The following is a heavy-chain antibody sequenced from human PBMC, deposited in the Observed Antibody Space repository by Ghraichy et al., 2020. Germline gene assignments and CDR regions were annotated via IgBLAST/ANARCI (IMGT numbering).Heavy chain of an antibody. CDR3: TRESGDQKAFDV. J-gene: IGHJ3*01. CDR2: TYYRSKWYR. CDR1: GESVSSDSA. V-gene: IGHV6-1*01. Sequence: SQTLSLTCIISGESVSSDSAWNWIRQSPSRGLEWLGRTYYRSKWYREYAEAVKGRIMIDPDTSRDQVSLHLNFVTPEDTAMYYCTRESGDQKAFDVWGQGTTVTVSS. D-gene: IGHD2-2*01.